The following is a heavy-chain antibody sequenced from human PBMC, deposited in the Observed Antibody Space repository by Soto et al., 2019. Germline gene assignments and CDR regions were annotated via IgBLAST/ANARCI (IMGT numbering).Heavy chain of an antibody. Sequence: GAPVKVSCKASGGTFSSYAISWVRQAHGQGLEWMGGIIPIFGTANYAQKFQGRVTITADKSTSTAYMELSSLRSEDTAVYYCARRRAGDFWFCYSPYRMDVWGQGTTVTVSS. J-gene: IGHJ6*02. CDR1: GGTFSSYA. D-gene: IGHD3-3*01. CDR3: ARRRAGDFWFCYSPYRMDV. V-gene: IGHV1-69*06. CDR2: IIPIFGTA.